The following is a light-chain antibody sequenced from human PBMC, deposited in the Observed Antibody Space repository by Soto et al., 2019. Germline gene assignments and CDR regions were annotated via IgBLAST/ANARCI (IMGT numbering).Light chain of an antibody. Sequence: QSALTQPASVSGSPGQSITVSCTGTSSDVGGYDYVSWYQHPPGKAPKLRIYEVNNRPAGVSYRFSGSKSGNTASLTISGLQADDEADYYCASYTRSIPLFVFGTGTKVTVL. J-gene: IGLJ1*01. CDR1: SSDVGGYDY. CDR2: EVN. CDR3: ASYTRSIPLFV. V-gene: IGLV2-14*01.